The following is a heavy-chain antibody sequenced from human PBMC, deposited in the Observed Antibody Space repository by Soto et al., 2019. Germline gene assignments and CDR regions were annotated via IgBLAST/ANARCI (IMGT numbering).Heavy chain of an antibody. CDR1: GGSISSSNW. V-gene: IGHV4-4*02. CDR3: ARGEGYYDSSGYPTYFDY. J-gene: IGHJ4*02. Sequence: LSLTCAVSGGSISSSNWWSWVRQPPGKGLEWIGEIYHSGSTNYNPSLKSRVTISVDKSKNQSSLKLSSVTAADTAVYYCARGEGYYDSSGYPTYFDYWGQGNLVTVS. D-gene: IGHD3-22*01. CDR2: IYHSGST.